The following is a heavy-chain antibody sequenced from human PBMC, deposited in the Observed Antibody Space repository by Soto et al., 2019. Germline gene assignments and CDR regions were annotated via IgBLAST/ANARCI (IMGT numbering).Heavy chain of an antibody. D-gene: IGHD2-21*02. CDR3: AKARHSGDFAGSYDS. CDR1: GFSFIDYA. Sequence: PGGSLRLSCAASGFSFIDYAITSVRQVPGRGLEYVAGIGGRGGNAFYADSMKGRFSISRDNSKNTVYLHMHNLRVDDSAMYYCAKARHSGDFAGSYDSWGQGTLVTVSS. J-gene: IGHJ5*02. CDR2: IGGRGGNA. V-gene: IGHV3-23*01.